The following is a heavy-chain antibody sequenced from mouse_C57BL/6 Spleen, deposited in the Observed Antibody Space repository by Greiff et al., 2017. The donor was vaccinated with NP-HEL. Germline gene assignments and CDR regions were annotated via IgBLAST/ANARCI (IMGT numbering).Heavy chain of an antibody. D-gene: IGHD1-1*01. Sequence: QVQLQQSGAELVMPGASVKLSCKASGYTFTSYWMHWVKQRPGQGLEWIGEIDPSDSYTNYNQKFKGKSTLTVDKSSSTAYMQLSSLTSEDSAVYYCARRYYGSGYFDYWGQGTTLTVSS. V-gene: IGHV1-69*01. J-gene: IGHJ2*01. CDR1: GYTFTSYW. CDR2: IDPSDSYT. CDR3: ARRYYGSGYFDY.